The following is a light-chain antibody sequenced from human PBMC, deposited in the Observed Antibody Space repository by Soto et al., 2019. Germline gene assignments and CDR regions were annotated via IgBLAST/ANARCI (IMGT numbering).Light chain of an antibody. CDR3: QHSYTVPIA. J-gene: IGKJ5*01. V-gene: IGKV1-39*01. Sequence: DIQMTQSPSSLSASVGDAVTITCRASQDIIRHLNWYQHKPGRAPSPLIYAASTLQSGVPPRFTGSGSGAEYTLTICGLQPEDFATYYCQHSYTVPIAVGQGTRREI. CDR1: QDIIRH. CDR2: AAS.